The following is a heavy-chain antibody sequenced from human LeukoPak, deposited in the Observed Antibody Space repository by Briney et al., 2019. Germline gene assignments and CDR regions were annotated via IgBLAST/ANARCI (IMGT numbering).Heavy chain of an antibody. V-gene: IGHV3-23*01. CDR1: GFTFSSYA. J-gene: IGHJ4*02. CDR3: AKDQYGGNPQYYFDY. CDR2: ISGSGGST. D-gene: IGHD4-23*01. Sequence: GGSLRLSCAVSGFTFSSYAMSWVRQAPGKGLEWVSAISGSGGSTYYADSVKGRFTISRDNSKNTLYLQMNSLRAEDTAVYYCAKDQYGGNPQYYFDYWGQGTLVTASS.